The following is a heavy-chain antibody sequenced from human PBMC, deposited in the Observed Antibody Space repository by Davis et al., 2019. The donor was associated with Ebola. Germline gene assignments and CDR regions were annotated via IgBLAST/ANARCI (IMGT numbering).Heavy chain of an antibody. CDR1: GGSTSSYY. D-gene: IGHD6-13*01. J-gene: IGHJ6*03. Sequence: PSETLSLTCTVSGGSTSSYYWSWIRQPAGKGLEWIGRVYTSGDTNYNPSLKSRVTMSVDTSKNQFSLELTSVTAADTAVYFCARDSLYSNNWDYYYMDVWGKGTTVTVSS. CDR3: ARDSLYSNNWDYYYMDV. CDR2: VYTSGDT. V-gene: IGHV4-4*07.